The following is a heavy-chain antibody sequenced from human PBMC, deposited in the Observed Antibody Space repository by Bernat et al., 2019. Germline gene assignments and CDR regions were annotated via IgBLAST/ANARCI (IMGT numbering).Heavy chain of an antibody. D-gene: IGHD6-25*01. Sequence: EVQLVESGGGLVQPGGSLRLPCAASGFPFSKYWMHWVRQAPGKGLVWVSGVDSYGSTTTYAAYVKGRFTISRDNAKNTLYLQVNSLGAEDTAVYYCASRCSHSSGCYDYWGQGILVTVSS. CDR2: VDSYGSTT. CDR3: ASRCSHSSGCYDY. J-gene: IGHJ4*02. V-gene: IGHV3-74*03. CDR1: GFPFSKYW.